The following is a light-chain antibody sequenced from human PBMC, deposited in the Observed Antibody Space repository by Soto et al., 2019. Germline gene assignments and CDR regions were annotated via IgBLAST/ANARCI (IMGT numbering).Light chain of an antibody. CDR2: DVS. J-gene: IGLJ1*01. Sequence: QSALTQPASVSGSPGQSITISCTGTSSDVGGYNYVSWCQQHPGKAPKLMIYDVSNRPSGVSNRFSGSKSGNTATLTISGLQADDEADYYCSSYTSSSTLVVFGTGTKLTVL. V-gene: IGLV2-14*01. CDR1: SSDVGGYNY. CDR3: SSYTSSSTLVV.